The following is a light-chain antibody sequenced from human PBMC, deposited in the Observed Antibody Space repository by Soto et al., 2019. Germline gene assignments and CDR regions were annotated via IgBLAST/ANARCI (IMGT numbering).Light chain of an antibody. CDR3: MQGTHWSRT. Sequence: DVAMTQSPLSLPVTLGQPASISCRSSQSLVHSDGNTYLSWFQQRPGQSPRRLIYKVSNRDSGVPDRFSGSGSGTDFTLKISRVEAEDVGVYYCMQGTHWSRTFGQGTKVEVK. J-gene: IGKJ1*01. V-gene: IGKV2-30*02. CDR1: QSLVHSDGNTY. CDR2: KVS.